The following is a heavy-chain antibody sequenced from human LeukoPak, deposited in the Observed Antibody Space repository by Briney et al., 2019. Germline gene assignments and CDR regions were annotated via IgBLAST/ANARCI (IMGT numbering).Heavy chain of an antibody. CDR3: ARDAVNYDILTGPSWIGAFDI. D-gene: IGHD3-9*01. J-gene: IGHJ3*02. CDR2: ISSSSSTI. V-gene: IGHV3-48*01. CDR1: GLTFSSYS. Sequence: PGGSLRLSCAASGLTFSSYSMNWVRQAPGKGLEWVSYISSSSSTIYYADSVKGRFTISRDNAKNSLYLQMNSLRAEDTAVYYCARDAVNYDILTGPSWIGAFDIWGQGTMVTVSS.